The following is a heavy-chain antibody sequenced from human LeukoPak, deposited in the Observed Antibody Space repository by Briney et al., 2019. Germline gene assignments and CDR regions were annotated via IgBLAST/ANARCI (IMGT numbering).Heavy chain of an antibody. Sequence: GGSLRLSCAASGFTFSSHDMHWVRQAPGKGLEWVAFISYDGGKKDYADSVKGRFTISRDNSRNTLYLQMNSLRAEDTAVYYCVPRKEWSCYMDVWGKGTTVIVSS. CDR2: ISYDGGKK. D-gene: IGHD3-3*01. J-gene: IGHJ6*03. CDR1: GFTFSSHD. CDR3: VPRKEWSCYMDV. V-gene: IGHV3-30*03.